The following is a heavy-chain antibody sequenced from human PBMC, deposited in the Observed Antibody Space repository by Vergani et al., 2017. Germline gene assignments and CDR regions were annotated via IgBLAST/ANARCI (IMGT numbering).Heavy chain of an antibody. CDR1: RGTFSSFG. Sequence: QVQLVQSGAEVKKPGSSVEVSCKASRGTFSSFGISWVRQAPGQGLEWMGRIIPMFATADYAQKFQGRVTITADESTTTAYMGLSSLRSEDTAVYYCARDHADSSGYPAGSYWGQGTLVTVSS. J-gene: IGHJ4*02. D-gene: IGHD3-22*01. V-gene: IGHV1-69*18. CDR2: IIPMFATA. CDR3: ARDHADSSGYPAGSY.